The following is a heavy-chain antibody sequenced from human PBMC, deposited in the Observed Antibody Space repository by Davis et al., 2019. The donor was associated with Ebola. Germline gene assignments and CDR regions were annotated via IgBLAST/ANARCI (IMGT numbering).Heavy chain of an antibody. V-gene: IGHV4-59*08. Sequence: MPSETLSLTCNVSGGSISSYYWSWIRQPPGKGLEWIGNLYHGGGTNYSPSLKSRLTISVDTSKNQFSLELSSVTAADTAVYYCSRTIFGVVINYGMDVWGKGTTVTVSS. CDR1: GGSISSYY. D-gene: IGHD3-3*01. CDR3: SRTIFGVVINYGMDV. CDR2: LYHGGGT. J-gene: IGHJ6*04.